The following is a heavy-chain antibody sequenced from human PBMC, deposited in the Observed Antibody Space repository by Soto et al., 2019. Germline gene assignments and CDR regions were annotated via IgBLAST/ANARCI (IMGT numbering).Heavy chain of an antibody. CDR1: GYSFSSYG. CDR3: ARDRGYRTDTVDI. CDR2: IGAYNGDT. Sequence: QVQLVQSGAEVKNPGASVKVSCKASGYSFSSYGISWVRQAPGQGLEWVGWIGAYNGDTNYAQKLQGRVTLTTDTSTSTAYMELTSRRSDDTAMYYCARDRGYRTDTVDIWGQGTMVIVNS. J-gene: IGHJ3*02. D-gene: IGHD3-10*01. V-gene: IGHV1-18*01.